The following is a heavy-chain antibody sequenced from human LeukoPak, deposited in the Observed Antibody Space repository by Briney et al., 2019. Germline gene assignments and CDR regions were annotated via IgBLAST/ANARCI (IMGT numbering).Heavy chain of an antibody. J-gene: IGHJ3*02. D-gene: IGHD5-24*01. CDR1: GYSFTSYW. Sequence: GESLKISCKGSGYSFTSYWVGWVRQMPGKGLEWMGIIYPGDSDTRYSPSFQGQVTISADKSISTAYLQWSSLKASDTAMYYCARHPVEMATLGAFDIWGQGTMVTVSS. V-gene: IGHV5-51*01. CDR3: ARHPVEMATLGAFDI. CDR2: IYPGDSDT.